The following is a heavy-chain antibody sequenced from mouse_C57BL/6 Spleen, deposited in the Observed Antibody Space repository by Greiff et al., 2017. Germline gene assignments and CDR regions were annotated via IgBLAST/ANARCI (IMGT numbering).Heavy chain of an antibody. CDR3: ARDYYSNFAWFAY. J-gene: IGHJ3*01. Sequence: QVQLQQPGTELVKPGASVTLSCKASGYTFTSYWMPWVKQRPGQGLEWIGNINPSNGGTNYNEKFKSKATLPVDKSSSTAYMQLSSLTSEDSAVYYCARDYYSNFAWFAYWGQGTLVTVSA. V-gene: IGHV1-53*01. CDR2: INPSNGGT. CDR1: GYTFTSYW. D-gene: IGHD2-5*01.